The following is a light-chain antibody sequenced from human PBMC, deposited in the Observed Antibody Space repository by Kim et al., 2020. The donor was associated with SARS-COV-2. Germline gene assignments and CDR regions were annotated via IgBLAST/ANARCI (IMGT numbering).Light chain of an antibody. CDR1: QIFSSRY. Sequence: EIVLTQSPDTLSLSPGERATLFCRASQIFSSRYLAWYQQKPGQAPRILIYGASSRATGIPDRFSGGGSGTEFTLTISRLEPEDFAVYYCQVEGGTSWTFGQGTKVDIK. V-gene: IGKV3-20*01. CDR3: QVEGGTSWT. J-gene: IGKJ1*01. CDR2: GAS.